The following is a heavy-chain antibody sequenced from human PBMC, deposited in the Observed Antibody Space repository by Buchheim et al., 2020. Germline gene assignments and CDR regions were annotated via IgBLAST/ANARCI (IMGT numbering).Heavy chain of an antibody. V-gene: IGHV3-30*18. CDR3: AKEGRGISSSWPYFDY. CDR1: GFTFSSYG. CDR2: ISYDGSNK. D-gene: IGHD6-13*01. Sequence: QVQLVESGGGVVQPGRSLRLSCAASGFTFSSYGMHWVRQAPGKGLEWVAVISYDGSNKYYADSVKGRFTISRDNSKNPLYLQMNSLRAEDTAVYYCAKEGRGISSSWPYFDYWGQGTL. J-gene: IGHJ4*02.